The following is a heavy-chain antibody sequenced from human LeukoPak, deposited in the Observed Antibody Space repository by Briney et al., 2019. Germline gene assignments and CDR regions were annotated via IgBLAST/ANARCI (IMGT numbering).Heavy chain of an antibody. CDR3: ARGTYYDFWSGSIRATYYYYGMDV. J-gene: IGHJ6*02. V-gene: IGHV3-30-3*01. D-gene: IGHD3-3*01. CDR1: GFTFSSYA. Sequence: GGSLRLSCAASGFTFSSYAMHWVRQAPGKGLEWVAVISYDGSNKYYADSVKGRFTISRDNSKNTLYLQMNSLRAEDTAVYYCARGTYYDFWSGSIRATYYYYGMDVWGQGTTVTVSS. CDR2: ISYDGSNK.